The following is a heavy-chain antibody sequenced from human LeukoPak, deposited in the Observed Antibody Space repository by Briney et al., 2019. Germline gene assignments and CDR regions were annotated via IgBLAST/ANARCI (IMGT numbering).Heavy chain of an antibody. Sequence: ASVKVSCKASGYTFTGYYMHWVRQAPGQGLEWMGWINPNSGGTNYAQEFQGRVTMTRDTSISTAYMELSRLRSDDTAVYYCARDRRGFWSGSKHFDYWGQGTLVTVSS. V-gene: IGHV1-2*02. CDR3: ARDRRGFWSGSKHFDY. D-gene: IGHD3-3*01. CDR2: INPNSGGT. CDR1: GYTFTGYY. J-gene: IGHJ4*02.